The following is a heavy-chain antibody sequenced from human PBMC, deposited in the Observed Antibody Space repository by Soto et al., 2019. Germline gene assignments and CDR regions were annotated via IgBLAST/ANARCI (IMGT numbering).Heavy chain of an antibody. J-gene: IGHJ3*02. D-gene: IGHD3-10*01. CDR2: INHSGST. V-gene: IGHV4-34*01. CDR1: GGSFSGYY. Sequence: QVQLQQWGAGLLKPSETLSLTCAVYGGSFSGYYWSWIRQPPGKGLEWIGEINHSGSTNYNPSLKSRVTISVDTSKNQFSLKLSSVTAADTAVYYCARDNGSGSYYKVDAFDIWGQGTMVTVSS. CDR3: ARDNGSGSYYKVDAFDI.